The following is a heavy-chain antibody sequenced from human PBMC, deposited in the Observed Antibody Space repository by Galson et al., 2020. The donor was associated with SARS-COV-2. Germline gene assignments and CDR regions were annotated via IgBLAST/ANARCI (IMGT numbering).Heavy chain of an antibody. V-gene: IGHV3-33*01. CDR1: GFTFSSYG. D-gene: IGHD3-9*01. CDR3: ARDRLRYFDWLLSDSFAGRGYYYGMDV. Sequence: GGSLRLSCAASGFTFSSYGMHWVRQAPGKGLEWVAVIWYDGSNKYYADSVKGRFTISRDNSKNTLYLQMNSLRAEDTAVYYCARDRLRYFDWLLSDSFAGRGYYYGMDVWGQGTTVTVSS. CDR2: IWYDGSNK. J-gene: IGHJ6*02.